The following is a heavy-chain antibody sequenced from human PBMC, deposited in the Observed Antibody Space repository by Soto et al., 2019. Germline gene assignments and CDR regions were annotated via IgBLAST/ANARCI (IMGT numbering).Heavy chain of an antibody. V-gene: IGHV3-23*01. CDR3: AKDLVSSPDIVVVVAPIGALDI. J-gene: IGHJ3*02. CDR2: ISGSGGST. CDR1: GFTFSSYA. D-gene: IGHD2-15*01. Sequence: GGSLRLSCAASGFTFSSYAMRWVRQAPGKGLEWVSAISGSGGSTYYADSVKGRFTISRDNSKNTLYLQMNSLRAEDTAVYYCAKDLVSSPDIVVVVAPIGALDIWGQGTMVTVSS.